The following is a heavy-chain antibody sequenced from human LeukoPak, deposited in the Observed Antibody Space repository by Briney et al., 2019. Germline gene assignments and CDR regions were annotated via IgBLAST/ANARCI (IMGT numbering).Heavy chain of an antibody. J-gene: IGHJ4*02. D-gene: IGHD4-17*01. CDR3: ARRGYGDYAPFDY. Sequence: PGGSLRLSCAVSGFTVSTNYMTWVRQAPGKGLEWVSIIYSGGNTYYADSVRGRFTISRDNSKNTMYLQMNSLRAEDTAVYYCARRGYGDYAPFDYWGQGTLVTVSS. CDR1: GFTVSTNY. V-gene: IGHV3-66*04. CDR2: IYSGGNT.